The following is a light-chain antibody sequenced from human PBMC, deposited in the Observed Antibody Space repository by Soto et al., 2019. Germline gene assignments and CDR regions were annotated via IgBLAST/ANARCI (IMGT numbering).Light chain of an antibody. V-gene: IGKV2-30*02. CDR2: KVS. CDR3: MQAIHWPWT. CDR1: QSLVHSDGNTY. Sequence: DVVMTQSPLSLPVTLGQPASISCRSSQSLVHSDGNTYLNWFQQRPGQSPRRLIYKVSNRDSGVPDKFSGRGSGSDFTLKISRVEAEDVGVYYCMQAIHWPWTFGQGTKVEIK. J-gene: IGKJ1*01.